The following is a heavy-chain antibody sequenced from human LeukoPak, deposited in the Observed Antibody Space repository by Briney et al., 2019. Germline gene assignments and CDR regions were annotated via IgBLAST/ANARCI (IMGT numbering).Heavy chain of an antibody. CDR1: GGSISSYY. V-gene: IGHV4-59*01. D-gene: IGHD6-19*01. J-gene: IGHJ4*02. CDR3: ARGDSSGWGFVEY. Sequence: SETLSLTCTVSGGSISSYYWSWIRQPPGKGLEWIGYIYYSGSTNYNPSLKSRVTISVDTSKNQFSLKLSSVTAADTAVYYCARGDSSGWGFVEYWGQGTLVTVSS. CDR2: IYYSGST.